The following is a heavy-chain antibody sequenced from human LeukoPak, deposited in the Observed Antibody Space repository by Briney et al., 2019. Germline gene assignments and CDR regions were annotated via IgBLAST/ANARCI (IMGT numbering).Heavy chain of an antibody. V-gene: IGHV4-39*07. CDR3: AREDSSGYLVY. Sequence: SETLSLTCTVSGGSISSSSYYWGWIRQPPGKGLEWIGSIYYSGSTYYNPSLKSRVTISVDTSKNQFSLKLSSVTAADTAVYYCAREDSSGYLVYWGQGTLVTVSS. CDR1: GGSISSSSYY. J-gene: IGHJ4*02. D-gene: IGHD3-22*01. CDR2: IYYSGST.